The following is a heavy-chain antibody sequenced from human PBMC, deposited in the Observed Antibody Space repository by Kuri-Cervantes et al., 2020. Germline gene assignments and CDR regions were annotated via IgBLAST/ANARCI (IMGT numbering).Heavy chain of an antibody. V-gene: IGHV1-69*13. CDR1: AVTFSSYA. J-gene: IGHJ3*02. CDR3: ARALYYDREGDDI. Sequence: SVKVSCKVSAVTFSSYAISWVRQAPGQGLEWMGGIIPIFGTANYAQKFQGRVTITADESTSTAYMELSSLRSDDTAVYYCARALYYDREGDDIWGQGTMVTVSS. CDR2: IIPIFGTA. D-gene: IGHD3-16*01.